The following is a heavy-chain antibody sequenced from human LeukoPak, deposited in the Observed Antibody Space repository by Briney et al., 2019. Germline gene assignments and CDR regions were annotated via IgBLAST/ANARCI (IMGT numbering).Heavy chain of an antibody. D-gene: IGHD1-26*01. CDR1: GFTFSSYG. J-gene: IGHJ6*03. Sequence: PGGSLRLSCAASGFTFSSYGMHWVRQAPGKGLEWVAFIRYDGSNKYYADSVKGRFTISRDNAKNSLYLQMDSLRVEDTAVYYCARDPYSGNYGPYYYYYMDVWGKGTTVTISS. CDR3: ARDPYSGNYGPYYYYYMDV. V-gene: IGHV3-30*02. CDR2: IRYDGSNK.